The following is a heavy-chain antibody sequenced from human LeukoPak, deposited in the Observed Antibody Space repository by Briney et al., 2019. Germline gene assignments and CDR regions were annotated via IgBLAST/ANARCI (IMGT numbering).Heavy chain of an antibody. V-gene: IGHV4-59*01. Sequence: TSETLSLTCAVYGGSFSSYYWSWIPQPPGKGLEWIGYIYYSGSTNYNPSLKSRVTISVDTSKNQFSLKLSSVTAADTAVYYCARGGLDDAFDIWGQGTMVTVSS. CDR2: IYYSGST. CDR3: ARGGLDDAFDI. D-gene: IGHD6-19*01. CDR1: GGSFSSYY. J-gene: IGHJ3*02.